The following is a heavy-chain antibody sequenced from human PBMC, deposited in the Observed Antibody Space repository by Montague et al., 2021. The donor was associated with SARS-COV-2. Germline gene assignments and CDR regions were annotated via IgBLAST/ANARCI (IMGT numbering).Heavy chain of an antibody. CDR2: ISYDGSNN. Sequence: SLRLSCAASGFTFSSYAMHWVRQAPGKGLEWVAVISYDGSNNYYADSVKGRFTISRDNSKNTLYLQMNSLRAEDTAVYYCARGYGGSYWYFDLWGRGTLVTVSS. CDR3: ARGYGGSYWYFDL. D-gene: IGHD4-23*01. J-gene: IGHJ2*01. CDR1: GFTFSSYA. V-gene: IGHV3-30-3*01.